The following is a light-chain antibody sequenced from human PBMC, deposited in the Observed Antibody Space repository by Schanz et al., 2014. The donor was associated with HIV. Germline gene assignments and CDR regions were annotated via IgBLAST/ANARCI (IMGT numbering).Light chain of an antibody. Sequence: EIVLTQSPATLSVSPGERATLSCRASQSLGGNLAWFQHQAGQAPRLVIFGTSNRATGIPDRFSGSDSGTDFTLTISRVEPEDFAVYYCQQYGSSWTFGQGTKVEIK. V-gene: IGKV3-20*01. CDR2: GTS. J-gene: IGKJ1*01. CDR1: QSLGGN. CDR3: QQYGSSWT.